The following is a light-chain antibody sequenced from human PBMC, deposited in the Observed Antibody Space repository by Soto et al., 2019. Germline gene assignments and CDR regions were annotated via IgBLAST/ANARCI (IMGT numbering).Light chain of an antibody. CDR1: ENINQN. V-gene: IGKV3-15*01. J-gene: IGKJ1*01. CDR2: GAS. Sequence: ITQSLSTLSVSQGEGATLSCRATENINQNLAWYQQKPGQAPRLLIHGASYRATGIPDRFSGSGSGTDFTLTISSLEPEDFAMYYCQQYSDSPPTFGQGTKVDIK. CDR3: QQYSDSPPT.